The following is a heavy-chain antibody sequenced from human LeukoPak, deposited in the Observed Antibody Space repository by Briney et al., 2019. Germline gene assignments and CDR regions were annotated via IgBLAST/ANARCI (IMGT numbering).Heavy chain of an antibody. Sequence: GGSLRLSCAASGFTFSDYYMNWVRQVPGKGLEWVSYISSSGSYIYYADSVKGRFTISRDNAKNSLYLQVNSLRAEDTAVYYCARANIAASSHFDYWGQGTLVTVSS. D-gene: IGHD6-13*01. J-gene: IGHJ4*02. CDR3: ARANIAASSHFDY. V-gene: IGHV3-21*01. CDR1: GFTFSDYY. CDR2: ISSSGSYI.